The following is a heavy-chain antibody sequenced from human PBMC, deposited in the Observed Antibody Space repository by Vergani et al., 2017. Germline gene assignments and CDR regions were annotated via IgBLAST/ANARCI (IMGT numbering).Heavy chain of an antibody. CDR3: ARDFFGEGHPGSNNWFDP. CDR2: IYHSGST. D-gene: IGHD3-3*01. Sequence: QVQLQESGPGLVKPSETLSLTCAVSGYSISSGYYWGWIRQPPGKGLEWIGSIYHSGSTYYNPSLKSRVTISVDTSKNQFSLKLSSVTGAGTAVYYCARDFFGEGHPGSNNWFDPRGQGTLVTVSS. V-gene: IGHV4-38-2*01. CDR1: GYSISSGYY. J-gene: IGHJ5*02.